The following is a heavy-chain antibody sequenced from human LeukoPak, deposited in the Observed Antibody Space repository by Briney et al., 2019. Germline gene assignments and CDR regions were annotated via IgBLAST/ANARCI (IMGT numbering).Heavy chain of an antibody. Sequence: ASVKVSCKASGYTFTSYYMHWVRQAPGQGLEWMGIINPSGGSTSYAQKFQGRVTMTRDTSTSTVYMELSSLRSEDTAVYYCARAPDEMYYYDSSGYYNNYFDYWGQGTLVTVSS. J-gene: IGHJ4*02. D-gene: IGHD3-22*01. V-gene: IGHV1-46*01. CDR1: GYTFTSYY. CDR2: INPSGGST. CDR3: ARAPDEMYYYDSSGYYNNYFDY.